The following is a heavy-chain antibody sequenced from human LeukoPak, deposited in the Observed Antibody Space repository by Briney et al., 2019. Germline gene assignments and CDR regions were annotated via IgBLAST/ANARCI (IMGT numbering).Heavy chain of an antibody. Sequence: PGGSLRLSCAASGFTFSSYGMNWVRQAPGKGLEWVSYISSSGSTIYYADSVKGRFTISRDNAKNSLYLQMNSLRAEDTAVYYCARAELGILGYYFDYWGQGTLVTVSS. CDR1: GFTFSSYG. D-gene: IGHD7-27*01. J-gene: IGHJ4*02. CDR2: ISSSGSTI. CDR3: ARAELGILGYYFDY. V-gene: IGHV3-48*03.